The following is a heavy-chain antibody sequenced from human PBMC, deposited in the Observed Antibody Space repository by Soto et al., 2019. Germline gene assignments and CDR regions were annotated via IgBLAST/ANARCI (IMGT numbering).Heavy chain of an antibody. V-gene: IGHV1-69*15. CDR2: IIPIFGTT. CDR3: AKSPDPYSSSNYYYYGMDV. Sequence: QVQLVQSGAEVKKPGSSVKVSCKASGGTFSSYAITWVRQAPGQGLEWMGRIIPIFGTTNYAQKFQGRVTITADESTSTAYMDLSSLRSDDTAVYYCAKSPDPYSSSNYYYYGMDVWGQGTTVNVSS. D-gene: IGHD6-6*01. CDR1: GGTFSSYA. J-gene: IGHJ6*02.